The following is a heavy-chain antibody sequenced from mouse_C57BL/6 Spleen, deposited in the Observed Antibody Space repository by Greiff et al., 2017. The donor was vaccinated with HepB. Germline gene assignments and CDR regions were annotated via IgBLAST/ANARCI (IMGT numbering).Heavy chain of an antibody. Sequence: DVQLQESGAELVRPGASVKLSCTASGFNIKDYYMHWVKQRPEQGLEWIGRIDPEDGDTEYAPKFQGKATMTADTSSNTAYLQLSSLTSEDTAVYYCTTYYDRLYWYFDVWGTGTTVTVSS. CDR3: TTYYDRLYWYFDV. CDR2: IDPEDGDT. J-gene: IGHJ1*03. V-gene: IGHV14-1*01. CDR1: GFNIKDYY. D-gene: IGHD2-4*01.